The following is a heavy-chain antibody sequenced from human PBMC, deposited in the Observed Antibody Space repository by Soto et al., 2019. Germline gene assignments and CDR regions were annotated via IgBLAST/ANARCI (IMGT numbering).Heavy chain of an antibody. Sequence: SETLSLTCAVSGGSISSSNWWSWVRQPPGQGLEWIGEIYHSDSTNYNPSLKSRVTISVDKSKKQFFLKLNSVTAADTAVYYCARGGPQGYCSSASCQRLFDPCGQGTLLSVSS. CDR1: GGSISSSNW. J-gene: IGHJ5*02. CDR3: ARGGPQGYCSSASCQRLFDP. V-gene: IGHV4-4*02. CDR2: IYHSDST. D-gene: IGHD2-15*01.